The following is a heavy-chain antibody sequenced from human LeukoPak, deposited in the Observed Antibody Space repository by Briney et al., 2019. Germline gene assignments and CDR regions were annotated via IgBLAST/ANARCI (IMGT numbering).Heavy chain of an antibody. Sequence: PGGSLRLSCAASGFIVSSNYMSWVRQAPGKGLEWVSVISSGGNTYYADSVKGRFTISRDNSKNTVFLRMNSLRAEDTAVYYCAREVRVYYFDYWGQGTLVTVSS. CDR2: ISSGGNT. D-gene: IGHD3/OR15-3a*01. CDR1: GFIVSSNY. V-gene: IGHV3-53*01. J-gene: IGHJ4*02. CDR3: AREVRVYYFDY.